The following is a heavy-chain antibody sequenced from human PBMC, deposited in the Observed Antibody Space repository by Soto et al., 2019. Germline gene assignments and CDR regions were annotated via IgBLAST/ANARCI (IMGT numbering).Heavy chain of an antibody. CDR1: GGSISSGGYY. CDR2: IYYSGST. J-gene: IGHJ5*02. Sequence: SEILSLPSAVSGGSISSGGYYWSWIRQHPGKGLEWIGYIYYSGSTYYNPSLKSRVTISVDTSKNQFSLKLSSVTAADTAVYYCARVGGINWFDPWGQGTLVTVSS. V-gene: IGHV4-31*11. CDR3: ARVGGINWFDP. D-gene: IGHD3-16*01.